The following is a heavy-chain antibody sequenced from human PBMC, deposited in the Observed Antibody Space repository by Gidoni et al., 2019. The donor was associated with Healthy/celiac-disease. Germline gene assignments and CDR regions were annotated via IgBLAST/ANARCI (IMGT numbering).Heavy chain of an antibody. Sequence: QVQLQESCPGLVTPSGTLSLTCAASGGPISRSHWWCWVRQPPGKGLAWIGELYHSGRTNYNPAHKSRVTISVDKSKNQFSLKLSSVTAADTAVYYCARVTLGYCSSTSCYASGWFDPWGQGTLVTVSS. D-gene: IGHD2-2*01. CDR2: LYHSGRT. CDR1: GGPISRSHW. V-gene: IGHV4-4*02. CDR3: ARVTLGYCSSTSCYASGWFDP. J-gene: IGHJ5*02.